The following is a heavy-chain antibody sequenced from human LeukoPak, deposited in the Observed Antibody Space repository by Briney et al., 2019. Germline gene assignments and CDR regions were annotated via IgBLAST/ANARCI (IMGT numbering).Heavy chain of an antibody. Sequence: PSGGSLRLSCAASGFTFSSYWMGWVRQAPGKGLEWVANIKQDGSEKYYVDSVKGRFTISRDNAKNSLYLQMNSLRAEDTAVYYCARDPPPSTTPWVDWGQGTPVTISS. J-gene: IGHJ4*02. CDR2: IKQDGSEK. CDR1: GFTFSSYW. D-gene: IGHD4-17*01. CDR3: ARDPPPSTTPWVD. V-gene: IGHV3-7*04.